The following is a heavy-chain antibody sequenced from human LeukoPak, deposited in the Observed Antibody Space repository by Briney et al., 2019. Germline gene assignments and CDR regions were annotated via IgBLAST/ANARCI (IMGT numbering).Heavy chain of an antibody. V-gene: IGHV3-33*08. Sequence: GGSLRLSCAASGFSFSAYGMHWVRQAPGKGLEWVAVIWYGGTNKYYADSVKGRFTISRDNSKNTLYLEMNSLRADDTAVYYCAREGWVGSYREVDYWGQGTLVTVSS. J-gene: IGHJ4*02. CDR3: AREGWVGSYREVDY. CDR2: IWYGGTNK. CDR1: GFSFSAYG. D-gene: IGHD1-26*01.